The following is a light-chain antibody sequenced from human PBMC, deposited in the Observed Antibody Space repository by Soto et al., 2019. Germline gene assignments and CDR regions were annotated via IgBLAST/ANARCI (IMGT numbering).Light chain of an antibody. CDR2: GFF. CDR3: QSFDSSLSGYV. V-gene: IGLV1-40*01. J-gene: IGLJ1*01. Sequence: QSALTQPPSVSGAPGQRVTISCAGSTSNLGSGYDVHWYQQLPGAAPKLLIYGFFNRPSGIPDRFSGSRSGTSASLVITGLQAEDEADYYCQSFDSSLSGYVFGTGTKLTFL. CDR1: TSNLGSGYD.